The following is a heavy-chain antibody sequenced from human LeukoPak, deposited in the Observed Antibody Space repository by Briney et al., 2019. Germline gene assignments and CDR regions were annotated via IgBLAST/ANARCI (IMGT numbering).Heavy chain of an antibody. CDR3: ARGHDYYDDSGYYDFDY. V-gene: IGHV4-59*11. Sequence: SETLSLTCTVSGVSITSHYWSWIRQPPGKGLGWIGYIYYTGSNNYNPSLESRVAISVDTSKNQFSLKVNSVTAADTAVYYCARGHDYYDDSGYYDFDYWGQGTLVTVSS. D-gene: IGHD3-22*01. CDR1: GVSITSHY. J-gene: IGHJ4*02. CDR2: IYYTGSN.